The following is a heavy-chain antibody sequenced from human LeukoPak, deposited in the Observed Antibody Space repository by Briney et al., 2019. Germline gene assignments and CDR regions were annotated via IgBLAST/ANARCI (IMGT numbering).Heavy chain of an antibody. D-gene: IGHD6-13*01. CDR1: GFTFSTYA. V-gene: IGHV3-30*04. CDR2: ISYDGSNK. J-gene: IGHJ6*03. Sequence: GGSLRLSCAASGFTFSTYAMHWVRQAPGKGLEWVAVISYDGSNKYYADSVKGRFTISRDNSKNTLYLQMNSLRAEDTAVYYCARGGPAAVYYYMDVWGKGTTVTVSS. CDR3: ARGGPAAVYYYMDV.